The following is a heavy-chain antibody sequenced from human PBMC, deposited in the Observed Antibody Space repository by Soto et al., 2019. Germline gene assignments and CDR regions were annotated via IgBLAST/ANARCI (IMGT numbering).Heavy chain of an antibody. J-gene: IGHJ4*02. V-gene: IGHV4-4*07. Sequence: PSETLSLTCTVSGGSINTFCWSWVRQPAGKGLEWIGRIFSSGSTIFNPSLESRVAMSVDTSKNHFSLNLSSVTAADMAVYYCAREGSYSAYNFAHGIQLWSFDFWGQGALVTVSS. D-gene: IGHD5-12*01. CDR3: AREGSYSAYNFAHGIQLWSFDF. CDR1: GGSINTFC. CDR2: IFSSGST.